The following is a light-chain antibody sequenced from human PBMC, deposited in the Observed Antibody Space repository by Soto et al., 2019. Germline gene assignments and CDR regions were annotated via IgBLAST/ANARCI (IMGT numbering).Light chain of an antibody. Sequence: EIVLTQSPGTLSLSPGERATLSCRASQSVSSSSLAWYQQKPGQAPRLLVYAASSRATGIPDRFSGSGAGKDFTLNISRLEPEDFAVYYCQQYGSSLFTFGPGTKVDIK. CDR1: QSVSSSS. CDR3: QQYGSSLFT. CDR2: AAS. J-gene: IGKJ3*01. V-gene: IGKV3-20*01.